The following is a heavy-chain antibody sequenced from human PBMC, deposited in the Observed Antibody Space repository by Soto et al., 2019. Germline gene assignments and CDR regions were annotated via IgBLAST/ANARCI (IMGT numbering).Heavy chain of an antibody. CDR2: INAGNGNT. D-gene: IGHD6-13*01. V-gene: IGHV1-3*01. CDR1: GYTFTSYA. CDR3: ERGGGMKGIAAAEEGKWFDP. Sequence: ASVKVSCKASGYTFTSYAMHWVRQAPGQRLEWMGWINAGNGNTKYSQKFQGRVTITRDTSASTAYMELSSLRSEDTAVYYCERGGGMKGIAAAEEGKWFDPWGQGTLVTVSS. J-gene: IGHJ5*02.